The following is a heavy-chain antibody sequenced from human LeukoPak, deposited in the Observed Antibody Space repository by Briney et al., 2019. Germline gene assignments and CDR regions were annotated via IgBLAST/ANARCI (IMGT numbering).Heavy chain of an antibody. Sequence: TLSLTCTVSGGSIRSDGYYWGWIRQHPEKGLVWIGHIYSSGSTYYNPSLKSRVTISVDPSKNQFSLNLTAVTAADTAVYYCARKSRGYDFPWFDPWGQGILGTVSS. V-gene: IGHV4-31*03. D-gene: IGHD5-12*01. CDR1: GGSIRSDGYY. CDR2: IYSSGST. CDR3: ARKSRGYDFPWFDP. J-gene: IGHJ5*02.